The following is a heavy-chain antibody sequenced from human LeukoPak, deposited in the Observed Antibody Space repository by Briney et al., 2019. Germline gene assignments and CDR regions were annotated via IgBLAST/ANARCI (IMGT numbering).Heavy chain of an antibody. J-gene: IGHJ4*02. Sequence: GGSLRLSCAASGFTFSSYEMNWVRQAPGKGLEWVSYISSSGSTIYYADSVKGRFTISRDNAKNSLYLQMNSLRVEYTAFYYCGRVSPFDFWGQGILVTVSS. V-gene: IGHV3-48*03. CDR3: GRVSPFDF. CDR1: GFTFSSYE. CDR2: ISSSGSTI.